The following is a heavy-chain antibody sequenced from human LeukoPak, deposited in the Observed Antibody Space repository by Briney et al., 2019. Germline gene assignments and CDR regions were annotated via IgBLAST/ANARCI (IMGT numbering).Heavy chain of an antibody. V-gene: IGHV1-46*01. CDR2: INPSGGST. CDR1: GYTFTTYY. Sequence: ASVKVSCKASGYTFTTYYMHWVRQAPGQGLDWMGIINPSGGSTIYAQKFLGRVTMTRDTSTNTVYMDLSSLRSDDAAVYYCARGGMGIQLWSFDDWGQGTLVTVSS. D-gene: IGHD5-18*01. CDR3: ARGGMGIQLWSFDD. J-gene: IGHJ4*02.